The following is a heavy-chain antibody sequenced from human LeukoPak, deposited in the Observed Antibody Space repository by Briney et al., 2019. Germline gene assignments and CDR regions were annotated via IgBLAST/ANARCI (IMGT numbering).Heavy chain of an antibody. CDR2: ISYDGSNK. CDR3: ASEGGRGYSYDNAFDI. V-gene: IGHV3-30-3*01. Sequence: PGRSLRLSCAASGFTFSSYAMHWVRQAPGKGLEWVAVISYDGSNKYYADSVKGRFTISRDNSKNTLYQQMNSLRAEDTAVYYCASEGGRGYSYDNAFDIWGQGTMVTVSS. J-gene: IGHJ3*02. CDR1: GFTFSSYA. D-gene: IGHD5-18*01.